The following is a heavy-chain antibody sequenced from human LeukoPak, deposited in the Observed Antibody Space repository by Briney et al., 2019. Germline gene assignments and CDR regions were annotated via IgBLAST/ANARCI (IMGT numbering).Heavy chain of an antibody. CDR1: GYTFTGYY. Sequence: ASVKVSCKASGYTFTGYYMHWVRQAPGQGLEWMGWVDPNSGGTNYAQKFQGRGTMTRDTSISTAYMELSRLRSDDTAVYYCARERLRYFDWLTDAFDIWGQGTMVTVSS. CDR2: VDPNSGGT. D-gene: IGHD3-9*01. V-gene: IGHV1-2*02. J-gene: IGHJ3*02. CDR3: ARERLRYFDWLTDAFDI.